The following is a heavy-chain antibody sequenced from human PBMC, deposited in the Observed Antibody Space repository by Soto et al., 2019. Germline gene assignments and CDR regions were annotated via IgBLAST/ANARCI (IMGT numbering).Heavy chain of an antibody. CDR1: GGTFRTYP. CDR2: IFPLTDIP. J-gene: IGHJ4*02. CDR3: ARGPLVVLNYFEY. V-gene: IGHV1-69*02. Sequence: QVQLVQSGTEVKKPGSSVKVSCKASGGTFRTYPINWVRQAPGQGLEWMGSIFPLTDIPDYAQNFQARLTISADQSTSTADMELSSLTSDDTAMYFCARGPLVVLNYFEYWGQGTLVTVSS.